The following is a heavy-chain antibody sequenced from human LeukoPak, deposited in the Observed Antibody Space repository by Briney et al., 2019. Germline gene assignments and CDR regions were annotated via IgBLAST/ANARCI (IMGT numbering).Heavy chain of an antibody. CDR1: GFTFSTYA. CDR3: AKDLLYSSGPTYYFDY. V-gene: IGHV3-23*01. CDR2: ITGRDGNT. D-gene: IGHD6-19*01. Sequence: GGSLRLSCATSGFTFSTYAMSWVRQAPGKGLEWVSGITGRDGNTYYADSVKGRFTISRDNSKNTLYLQMNSLRAEDTAVYYCAKDLLYSSGPTYYFDYWGQGTLVTVSS. J-gene: IGHJ4*02.